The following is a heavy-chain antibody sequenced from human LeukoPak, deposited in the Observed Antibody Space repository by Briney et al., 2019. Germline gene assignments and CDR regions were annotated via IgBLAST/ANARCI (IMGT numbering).Heavy chain of an antibody. CDR3: ARETTSYDFWSGYVERFDYYYYMDV. J-gene: IGHJ6*03. CDR1: GLTFSSYS. Sequence: GGSLRLSCAASGLTFSSYSMNWVRQAPGKGLEWVSSISSSSSYIYYADSVKGRFTISRDNAKNSLYLQMNSLRAEDTAVYYCARETTSYDFWSGYVERFDYYYYMDVWGKGTTVTVSS. V-gene: IGHV3-21*01. D-gene: IGHD3-3*01. CDR2: ISSSSSYI.